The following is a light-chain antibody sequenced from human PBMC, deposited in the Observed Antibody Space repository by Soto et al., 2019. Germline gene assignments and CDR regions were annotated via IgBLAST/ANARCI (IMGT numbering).Light chain of an antibody. V-gene: IGLV2-11*01. Sequence: QSALTQPRSVSGSPGQSVTISCTGTSSDVGGYNYVSWYQHHPGKAPKLMIYDVTKRPSGVRDRFSASTSGNTASLTISGLQAEDEADYYCCSYAGSYTYVFGTGTKVTVL. CDR2: DVT. J-gene: IGLJ1*01. CDR3: CSYAGSYTYV. CDR1: SSDVGGYNY.